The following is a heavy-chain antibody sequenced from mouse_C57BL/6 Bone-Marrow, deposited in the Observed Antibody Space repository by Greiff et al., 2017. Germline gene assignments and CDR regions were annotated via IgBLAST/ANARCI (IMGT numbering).Heavy chain of an antibody. J-gene: IGHJ4*01. D-gene: IGHD2-3*01. CDR1: GFTFSDYG. Sequence: EVKLMESGGGLVKPGGSLKLSCAASGFTFSDYGMHWVRQAPEKGLEWVAYISSGSSTIYYADTVKGRFTISRDNAKNTLFLQMTSLRSEDTAMYYCARIGYDGYTDYWGQGTSVTVSS. V-gene: IGHV5-17*01. CDR3: ARIGYDGYTDY. CDR2: ISSGSSTI.